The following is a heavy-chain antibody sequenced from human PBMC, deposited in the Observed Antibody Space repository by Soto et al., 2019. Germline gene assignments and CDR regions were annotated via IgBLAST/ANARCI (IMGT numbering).Heavy chain of an antibody. V-gene: IGHV1-8*01. D-gene: IGHD3-16*02. J-gene: IGHJ4*02. CDR3: ARGSLYDYIWGSYRYILDY. CDR1: GYTFTSYD. Sequence: QVQLVQSGAEVKKPGASVKVSCKASGYTFTSYDINWVRQATGQGLEWMGWMNPNSGNTGYAQKFQGRVTMTRNTSISTAYMELSSLRSEDTAVYYCARGSLYDYIWGSYRYILDYWGQGTLVTVSS. CDR2: MNPNSGNT.